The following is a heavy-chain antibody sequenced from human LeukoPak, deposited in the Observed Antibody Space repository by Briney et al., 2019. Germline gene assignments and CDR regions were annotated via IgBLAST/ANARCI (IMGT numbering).Heavy chain of an antibody. Sequence: SETLSLTCTVSGGSISSSSYYWGWIRQPPGKGLEWIGSIYYSGSTYYNPSLKSRVTISVDTSKNQFSLKLSSVTAADTAVYYCAKGIAVDDAFDIWGQGTMVTVSS. D-gene: IGHD6-19*01. CDR1: GGSISSSSYY. CDR2: IYYSGST. J-gene: IGHJ3*02. V-gene: IGHV4-39*01. CDR3: AKGIAVDDAFDI.